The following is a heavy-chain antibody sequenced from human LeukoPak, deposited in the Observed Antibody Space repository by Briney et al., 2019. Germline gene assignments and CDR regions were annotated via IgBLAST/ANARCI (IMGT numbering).Heavy chain of an antibody. Sequence: ASVKVSCKASGYTFTSYDINWVRQATGQGLEWMGWMNPNSGNTGYAQKFLGRVTMTRNTSISTAYMELSSLRSEDTAVYYCARFCRYYYDSSGYSSDAFDIWGQGTMVTVSS. CDR3: ARFCRYYYDSSGYSSDAFDI. V-gene: IGHV1-8*01. CDR1: GYTFTSYD. CDR2: MNPNSGNT. D-gene: IGHD3-22*01. J-gene: IGHJ3*02.